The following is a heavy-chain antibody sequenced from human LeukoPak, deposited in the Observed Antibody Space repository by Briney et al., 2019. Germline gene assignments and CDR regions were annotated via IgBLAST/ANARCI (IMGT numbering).Heavy chain of an antibody. CDR1: GGSISSYY. D-gene: IGHD6-13*01. CDR3: ARSPAAGTFIFDY. CDR2: IYYSGST. J-gene: IGHJ4*02. Sequence: SETLSLTCTVSGGSISSYYWSWIRQPPGKGLEWIGYIYYSGSTNYNPSLKSRVTISVDTAKNQFSLKLCSVSAADTAVYYCARSPAAGTFIFDYWGQGTLVTVSS. V-gene: IGHV4-59*08.